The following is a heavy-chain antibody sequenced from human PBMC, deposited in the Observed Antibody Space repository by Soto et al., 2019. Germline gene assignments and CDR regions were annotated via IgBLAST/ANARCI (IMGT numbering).Heavy chain of an antibody. CDR1: GFTFSSYG. V-gene: IGHV3-33*01. J-gene: IGHJ6*02. CDR2: IWYDGSNK. CDR3: ARGSAAELYYYGMDV. Sequence: SLRLSCAASGFTFSSYGMHWVRQAPGKGLEWVAVIWYDGSNKYYADSVKGRFTISRDNSKNTLYLQMNSLRAEDTAVYYCARGSAAELYYYGMDVWGQGTTVTVSS. D-gene: IGHD6-13*01.